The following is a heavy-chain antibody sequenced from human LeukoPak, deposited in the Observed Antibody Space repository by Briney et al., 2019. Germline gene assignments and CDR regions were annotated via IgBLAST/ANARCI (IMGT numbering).Heavy chain of an antibody. CDR1: GFTFSSYS. D-gene: IGHD3-3*01. CDR3: ARDSITIFGVITQ. V-gene: IGHV3-48*01. Sequence: PGGSLRLSCAASGFTFSSYSMNWVRQAPGKGLEWVSYISSSSSTIYYADSVKGRFTISRDNAKNSLYLQMNSLRAEDTAVYYCARDSITIFGVITQWGQGTLVTVSS. J-gene: IGHJ4*02. CDR2: ISSSSSTI.